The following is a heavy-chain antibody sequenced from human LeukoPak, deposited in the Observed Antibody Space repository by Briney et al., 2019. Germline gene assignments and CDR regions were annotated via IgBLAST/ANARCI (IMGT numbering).Heavy chain of an antibody. J-gene: IGHJ5*02. CDR1: GYSFTIYY. Sequence: ASVKVSCKASGYSFTIYYIHWVRQAPGQGLEWMGLINPTDGRTSYAPNFQGRLTLAMDTSTSTVYMEMNTLRSEDTAVYYCARVWGEINYPDPWGQGTLVTVSS. V-gene: IGHV1-46*01. CDR2: INPTDGRT. D-gene: IGHD7-27*01. CDR3: ARVWGEINYPDP.